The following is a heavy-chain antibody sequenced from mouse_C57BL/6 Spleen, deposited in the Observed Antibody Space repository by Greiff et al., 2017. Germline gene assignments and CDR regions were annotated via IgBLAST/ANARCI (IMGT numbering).Heavy chain of an antibody. CDR2: ISSGGSYT. V-gene: IGHV5-6*02. CDR3: ARRYGSSPVYFGY. CDR1: GFTFSSYG. J-gene: IGHJ2*01. Sequence: EVKLVESGGDLVKPGGSLKLSCAASGFTFSSYGMSWVRQTPDKRLEWVATISSGGSYTYYPDSVKGRCTLSRDNAKHTLYLQMSSLKTEDTAMYSCARRYGSSPVYFGYWGQGTTLTVST. D-gene: IGHD1-1*01.